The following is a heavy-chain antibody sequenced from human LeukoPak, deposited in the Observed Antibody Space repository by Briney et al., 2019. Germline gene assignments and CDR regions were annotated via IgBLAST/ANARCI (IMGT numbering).Heavy chain of an antibody. CDR3: AKVISVATGKYYFDY. D-gene: IGHD5-12*01. J-gene: IGHJ4*02. Sequence: GASVKVSCKASGYIFTSYGISWVRRAPGQGLEWMGWISIYNGKTNYAQKFRGRVTMTTDTSTSTAFMELRSLRSDDTAVYYCAKVISVATGKYYFDYWGQGTLVTVSS. CDR2: ISIYNGKT. V-gene: IGHV1-18*01. CDR1: GYIFTSYG.